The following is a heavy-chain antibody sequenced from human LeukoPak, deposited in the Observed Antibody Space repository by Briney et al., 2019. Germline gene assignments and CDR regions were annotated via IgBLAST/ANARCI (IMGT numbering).Heavy chain of an antibody. J-gene: IGHJ4*02. CDR3: ARGMQQLYHFDS. D-gene: IGHD6-13*01. CDR1: GGSISRYY. CDR2: IYYSGST. Sequence: SETLSLTCTVSGGSISRYYWSWLRQPPGKGLEWIGYIYYSGSTNYNPSLKSRVTISVDTSKNQFSLKLSSVTAADTAVYYCARGMQQLYHFDSWGRGTLVTVSS. V-gene: IGHV4-59*01.